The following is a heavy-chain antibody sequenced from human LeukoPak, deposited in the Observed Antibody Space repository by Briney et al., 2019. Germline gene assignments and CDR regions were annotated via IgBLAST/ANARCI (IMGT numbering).Heavy chain of an antibody. CDR1: GFTFSSYE. V-gene: IGHV3-48*03. Sequence: GGSLRLSCAASGFTFSSYEMNWVRQAPGKGLEWVSYISSSGSTIYYADSVKGRFTISRDNAKNSLYLQMNSLRAEDTAVYYCGRDLLNYYDSSGYYTYYYGMDVWGQGTTVTVSS. D-gene: IGHD3-22*01. CDR3: GRDLLNYYDSSGYYTYYYGMDV. J-gene: IGHJ6*02. CDR2: ISSSGSTI.